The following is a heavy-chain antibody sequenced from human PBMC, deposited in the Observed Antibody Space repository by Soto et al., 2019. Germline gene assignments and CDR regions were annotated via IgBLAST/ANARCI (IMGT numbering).Heavy chain of an antibody. D-gene: IGHD2-2*01. J-gene: IGHJ4*02. Sequence: VASVKVSCKASGGTFSSYTISWVRQAPGQGLEWMGRIIPILGIANYAQKFQGRVTITADKSTSTAYMELSSLRSEDTAVYYCASHSRDMPQSDYWGQGTLVTVSS. V-gene: IGHV1-69*02. CDR1: GGTFSSYT. CDR2: IIPILGIA. CDR3: ASHSRDMPQSDY.